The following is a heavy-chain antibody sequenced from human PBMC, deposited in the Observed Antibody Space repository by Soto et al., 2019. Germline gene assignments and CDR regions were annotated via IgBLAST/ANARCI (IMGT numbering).Heavy chain of an antibody. Sequence: PSETLSLTCTVSGGSISSSSYYWGWIRQPPGKGLEWIGSIYYSGSTYYNPSLKSRVTISVDTSKNQFSLKLSSVTAADTAVYYCASGLGGGSGSDYYYYYYMDVWGKGTTVTVSS. CDR2: IYYSGST. D-gene: IGHD3-10*01. CDR3: ASGLGGGSGSDYYYYYYMDV. CDR1: GGSISSSSYY. V-gene: IGHV4-39*01. J-gene: IGHJ6*03.